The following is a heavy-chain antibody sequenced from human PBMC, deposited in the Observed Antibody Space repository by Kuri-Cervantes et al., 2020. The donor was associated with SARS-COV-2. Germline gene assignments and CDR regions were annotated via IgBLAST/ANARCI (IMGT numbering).Heavy chain of an antibody. CDR1: GFTFSSYS. CDR2: ISSSSSYI. V-gene: IGHV3-21*01. J-gene: IGHJ6*03. D-gene: IGHD2-2*01. Sequence: GESLKISCAASGFTFSSYSMNWVRQAPGKGLEWVSSISSSSSYIYYADSVKGRFTISRDNAKNSLYLQMNSLRAEDTAVYYCARAQPLALGNMDVWGKGTTVTVSS. CDR3: ARAQPLALGNMDV.